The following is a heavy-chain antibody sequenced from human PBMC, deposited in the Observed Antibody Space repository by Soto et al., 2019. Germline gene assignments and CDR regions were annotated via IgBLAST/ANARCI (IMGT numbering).Heavy chain of an antibody. J-gene: IGHJ5*02. CDR2: INPNSGGT. D-gene: IGHD2-2*01. Sequence: ASVKVSCKASGYTFTGYYMHWVRQAPGQGREWMGWINPNSGGTNYAQKFQGWVTMTRDTSISTANMELSRLRSDDTAVYYCARASYCHSTSCPWFDPWGQGTLVTVSS. V-gene: IGHV1-2*04. CDR1: GYTFTGYY. CDR3: ARASYCHSTSCPWFDP.